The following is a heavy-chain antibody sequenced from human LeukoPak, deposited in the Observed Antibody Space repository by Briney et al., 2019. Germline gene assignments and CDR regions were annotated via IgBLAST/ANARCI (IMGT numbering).Heavy chain of an antibody. V-gene: IGHV1-69*13. CDR2: IIPIFGTA. CDR1: GGTFSSYA. J-gene: IGHJ6*02. D-gene: IGHD1-26*01. CDR3: ARPDVVGATSVSIPYGMDV. Sequence: SVKVSCKASGGTFSSYAISWVRQAPGQGLEWMGGIIPIFGTANYAQKFQGRVTITADESTSTAYMELSSLRSEDTAVYYCARPDVVGATSVSIPYGMDVWGQGTTVTVSS.